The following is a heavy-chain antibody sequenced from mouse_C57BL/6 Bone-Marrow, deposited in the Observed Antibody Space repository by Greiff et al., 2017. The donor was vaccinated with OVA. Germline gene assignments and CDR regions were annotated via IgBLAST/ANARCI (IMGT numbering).Heavy chain of an antibody. CDR3: ARDYGSSYGAMDY. J-gene: IGHJ4*01. V-gene: IGHV2-2*01. CDR1: GFSLPSYG. Sequence: VKLMESGPGLVQPSQSLSITCTVSGFSLPSYGVHWVRQSPGKGLEWLGVIWSGGSTDYNAAFISRLSISKDNSKSQVFFKMNSLQADDTAIYYCARDYGSSYGAMDYWGQGTSVTVSS. CDR2: IWSGGST. D-gene: IGHD1-1*01.